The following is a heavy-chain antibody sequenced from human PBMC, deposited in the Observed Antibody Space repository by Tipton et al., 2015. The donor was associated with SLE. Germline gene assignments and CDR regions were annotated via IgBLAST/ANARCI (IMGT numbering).Heavy chain of an antibody. J-gene: IGHJ4*02. D-gene: IGHD3-3*01. CDR2: IYNSGTVT. CDR3: AKSGGEWSYFDY. V-gene: IGHV3-23*05. CDR1: GFTFNNYA. Sequence: SLRLSCAASGFTFNNYAMNWVRQAPGKGLEWVSDIYNSGTVTYYADSVKGRFTISRDNSKNTLFLQMDSLRAEDTAVYYCAKSGGEWSYFDYWGQGALVIVSS.